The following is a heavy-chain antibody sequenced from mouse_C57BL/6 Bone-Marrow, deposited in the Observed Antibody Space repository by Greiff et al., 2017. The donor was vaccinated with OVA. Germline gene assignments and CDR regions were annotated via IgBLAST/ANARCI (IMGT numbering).Heavy chain of an antibody. CDR1: GYTFTSYG. CDR2: IYPRSGNT. D-gene: IGHD2-12*01. CDR3: ARPHYYSGGLGAMDY. J-gene: IGHJ4*01. Sequence: QVHVKQSGAELARPGASVKLSCKASGYTFTSYGISWVKQRTGQGLEWIGEIYPRSGNTYYNEKFKGKATLTADKSSSTAYMELRSLTSEDSAVYFCARPHYYSGGLGAMDYWGQGTSVTVSS. V-gene: IGHV1-81*01.